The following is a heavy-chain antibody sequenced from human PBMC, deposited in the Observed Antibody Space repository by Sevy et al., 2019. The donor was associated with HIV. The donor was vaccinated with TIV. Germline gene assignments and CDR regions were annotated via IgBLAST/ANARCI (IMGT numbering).Heavy chain of an antibody. CDR3: ARDKLLPVMITMVRGALSYYFDY. Sequence: GGSLRLSCAASGFTFSDYGMHWVRQAPGKGLEWVAVIWYDGSNKYCAESVKRRLTISRDNSKNTQYVQMNSLRAEETAVYYCARDKLLPVMITMVRGALSYYFDYWGQGTLVTVSS. D-gene: IGHD3-10*01. CDR2: IWYDGSNK. V-gene: IGHV3-33*01. J-gene: IGHJ4*02. CDR1: GFTFSDYG.